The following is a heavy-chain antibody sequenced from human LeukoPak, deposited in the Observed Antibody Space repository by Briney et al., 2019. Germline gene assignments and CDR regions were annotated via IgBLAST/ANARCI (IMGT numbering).Heavy chain of an antibody. V-gene: IGHV4-59*01. Sequence: SETLSLTCTVSGGSLSTYYWSWIRQPPGKELEWIGYIYYSGSTNYNPPLKSRVTISLDTSKNQFSLKLSSVTAADTAVYFCARYSNAVAGARWFDHWGQGTLVTVSS. D-gene: IGHD2-21*01. J-gene: IGHJ5*02. CDR1: GGSLSTYY. CDR2: IYYSGST. CDR3: ARYSNAVAGARWFDH.